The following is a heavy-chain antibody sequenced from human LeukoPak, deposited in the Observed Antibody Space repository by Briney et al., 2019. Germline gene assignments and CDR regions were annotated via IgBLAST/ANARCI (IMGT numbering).Heavy chain of an antibody. Sequence: GGSLRLSCAASGFTFSSYAMHWVRQAPGKGLEWVAVISYDGSNKYYADSVKGRFTISRDNSMNTLYLQMNSLRAEDTAVYYCARVVSRGVAAAGTIDYWGQGTLVTVSS. V-gene: IGHV3-30-3*01. D-gene: IGHD6-13*01. J-gene: IGHJ4*02. CDR2: ISYDGSNK. CDR3: ARVVSRGVAAAGTIDY. CDR1: GFTFSSYA.